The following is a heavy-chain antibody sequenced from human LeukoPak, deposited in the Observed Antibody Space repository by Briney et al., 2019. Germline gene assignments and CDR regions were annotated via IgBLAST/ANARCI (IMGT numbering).Heavy chain of an antibody. Sequence: ASVKVSCKASGYTFTSYDINWVRQATGQGLECMGWMNPNSGNTGYAQKFQGRVTMTRNTSISTAYMELSSLRSEDTAVYYCARGVYGSGSYHYDYWGQGTLVTVSS. CDR3: ARGVYGSGSYHYDY. D-gene: IGHD3-10*01. V-gene: IGHV1-8*01. CDR1: GYTFTSYD. CDR2: MNPNSGNT. J-gene: IGHJ4*02.